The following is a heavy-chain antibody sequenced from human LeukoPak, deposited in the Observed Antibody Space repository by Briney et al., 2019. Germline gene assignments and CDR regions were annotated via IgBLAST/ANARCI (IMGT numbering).Heavy chain of an antibody. D-gene: IGHD5-18*01. CDR3: ARGTAHYFDY. V-gene: IGHV6-1*01. CDR1: GDGVSSNSAA. Sequence: SQTLSLTCAISGDGVSSNSAAWNWFRQSPSRGLEWLGRTYCRSTCYSDYAVSVKSRITINPDTSKNQFSLQLNSVTPEDTAVYYCARGTAHYFDYWGQGTLVTVSS. CDR2: TYCRSTCYS. J-gene: IGHJ4*02.